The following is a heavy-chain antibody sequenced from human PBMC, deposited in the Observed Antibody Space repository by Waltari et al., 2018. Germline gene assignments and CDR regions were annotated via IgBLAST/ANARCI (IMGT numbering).Heavy chain of an antibody. CDR3: AKDPVPYYDFWSGYYDY. D-gene: IGHD3-3*01. CDR1: GFTFSSYA. V-gene: IGHV3-23*03. CDR2: IYSGGST. J-gene: IGHJ4*02. Sequence: EVQLLESVGGLVQPGGSLRLSCAASGFTFSSYAMSWVRQAPGKGLEWVSVIYSGGSTYYADSVKGRFTISRDNSKNTLYLQMNSLRAEDTAVYYCAKDPVPYYDFWSGYYDYWGQGTLVTVSS.